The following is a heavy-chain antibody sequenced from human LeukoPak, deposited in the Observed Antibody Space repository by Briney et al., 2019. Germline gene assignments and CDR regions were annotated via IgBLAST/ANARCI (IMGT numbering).Heavy chain of an antibody. D-gene: IGHD6-19*01. Sequence: GGSLRLSCAASGFTFSNFAMHWVRQAPGKGLEHVAVVSSDGSTKYYPDSVRGRFIISRDNFKSTVYLKMNSLRIDDTAVYHCAKDGGKAVAGTFDYWGQGTLVTVSS. J-gene: IGHJ4*02. CDR2: VSSDGSTK. CDR1: GFTFSNFA. CDR3: AKDGGKAVAGTFDY. V-gene: IGHV3-30*04.